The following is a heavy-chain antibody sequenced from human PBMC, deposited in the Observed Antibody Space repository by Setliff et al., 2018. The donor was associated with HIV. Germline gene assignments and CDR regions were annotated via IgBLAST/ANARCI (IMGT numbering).Heavy chain of an antibody. V-gene: IGHV4-59*01. Sequence: PSETLSLTCSVSAFSMSSYYWSFIRQPPGKGLEWIGCVYYTGSTNYSPSLKSRVTISIDTSKNQFSLKLSSVTAAGTAVYYCARGPTVTARRERAFDIWGRGTMVTVS. J-gene: IGHJ3*02. CDR1: AFSMSSYY. CDR2: VYYTGST. CDR3: ARGPTVTARRERAFDI. D-gene: IGHD4-17*01.